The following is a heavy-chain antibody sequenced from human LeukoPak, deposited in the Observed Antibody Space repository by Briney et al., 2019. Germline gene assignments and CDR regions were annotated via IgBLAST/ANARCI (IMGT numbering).Heavy chain of an antibody. Sequence: QTGGSLRLSCEASGFTFSTFAMIWVRQPPGKGLEWVSSIFPSGGEIHYADSVKGRFTISRDNSKNTLYLQMNSLRAEDTAVYYCARVHLGGSYIDYWGQGTLVTVSS. CDR2: IFPSGGEI. CDR1: GFTFSTFA. D-gene: IGHD3-16*01. CDR3: ARVHLGGSYIDY. J-gene: IGHJ4*02. V-gene: IGHV3-23*01.